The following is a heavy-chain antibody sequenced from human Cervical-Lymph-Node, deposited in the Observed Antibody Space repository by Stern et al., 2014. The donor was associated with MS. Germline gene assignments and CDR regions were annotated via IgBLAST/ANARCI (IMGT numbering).Heavy chain of an antibody. V-gene: IGHV1-3*04. CDR3: ARTGTVVTSGYYYGMDV. CDR2: INTGNGNR. Sequence: VQLVQSGAEVKKPGASVKVSCKTAGDNFTDYGIIWVRQAPGQRLEWMGWINTGNGNRRYSQKIQGRVTITRDTSASTAYMELSSLRSEDTAVYYCARTGTVVTSGYYYGMDVWGQGTTVTVSS. D-gene: IGHD4-23*01. CDR1: GDNFTDYG. J-gene: IGHJ6*02.